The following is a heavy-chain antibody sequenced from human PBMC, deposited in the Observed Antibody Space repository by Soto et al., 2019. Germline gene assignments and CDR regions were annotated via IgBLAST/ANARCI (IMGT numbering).Heavy chain of an antibody. CDR2: ISWDGGST. CDR1: GFTFDDYT. CDR3: GKSASAHYGMDV. J-gene: IGHJ6*02. V-gene: IGHV3-43*01. Sequence: GGSLRLSCAASGFTFDDYTMHWVRQAPGKGLEWVSLISWDGGSTYYADSVKGRFTISRDNSKNSLYLQMNSLRTEDTALYYCGKSASAHYGMDVWGQGTTVTVSS.